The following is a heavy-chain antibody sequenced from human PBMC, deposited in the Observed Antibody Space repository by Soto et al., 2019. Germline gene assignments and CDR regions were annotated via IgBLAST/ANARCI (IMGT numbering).Heavy chain of an antibody. Sequence: QVQLVQSGAEVKKPGASVKVSCKASGYTFTNYGISWVRQAPGQGLEWMGWTNTYNGDTRYAQKFQGRVAMTIDTSTSTAHMELRSLTSDDTAVYYCAREAPNSNSWYTFGYWGQGTLVTVSS. CDR2: TNTYNGDT. J-gene: IGHJ4*02. V-gene: IGHV1-18*01. CDR3: AREAPNSNSWYTFGY. CDR1: GYTFTNYG. D-gene: IGHD6-13*01.